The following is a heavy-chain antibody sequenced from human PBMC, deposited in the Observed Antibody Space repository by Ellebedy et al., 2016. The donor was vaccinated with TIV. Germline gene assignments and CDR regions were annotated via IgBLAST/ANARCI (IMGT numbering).Heavy chain of an antibody. J-gene: IGHJ4*02. CDR2: IYYDGST. CDR3: AKYYCPNGVCYHFDY. D-gene: IGHD2-8*01. V-gene: IGHV4-39*07. Sequence: SETLSLTCTVSGGSISSGSYYWGWIRQPPGKGLEWIGSIYYDGSTYYNPSLKSRVTIPVDMSKNQFSLKLTSVTAADTAVYFCAKYYCPNGVCYHFDYWGQGILVTVSS. CDR1: GGSISSGSYY.